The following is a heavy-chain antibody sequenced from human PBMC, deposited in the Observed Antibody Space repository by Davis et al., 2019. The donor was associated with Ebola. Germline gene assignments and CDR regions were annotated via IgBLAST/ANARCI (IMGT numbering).Heavy chain of an antibody. Sequence: ASVKVSCKASGYPFTTHWFHWVRQAPGQGPEWLGFVDPRSGNTMYSQKFQGRVTMTRDTSTGTTYMEMNSLRSEDTATYYCARGWAFGEARALDYWGQGTLVTVSS. CDR3: ARGWAFGEARALDY. D-gene: IGHD2/OR15-2a*01. V-gene: IGHV1-46*01. J-gene: IGHJ4*02. CDR1: GYPFTTHW. CDR2: VDPRSGNT.